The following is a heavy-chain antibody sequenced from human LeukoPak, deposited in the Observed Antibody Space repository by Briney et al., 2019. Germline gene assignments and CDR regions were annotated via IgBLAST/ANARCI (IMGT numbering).Heavy chain of an antibody. Sequence: GGSLRLSCAASGFTFSSYSMNWVRQAPGKGLEWVSSISSSSSYIHYADSVKGRFTISRDNAKNSLYLQMNSLRAEDTAVYYCARDPRYSSSSDFYFDYWGQGTLVTVSS. CDR2: ISSSSSYI. V-gene: IGHV3-21*01. J-gene: IGHJ4*02. D-gene: IGHD6-6*01. CDR3: ARDPRYSSSSDFYFDY. CDR1: GFTFSSYS.